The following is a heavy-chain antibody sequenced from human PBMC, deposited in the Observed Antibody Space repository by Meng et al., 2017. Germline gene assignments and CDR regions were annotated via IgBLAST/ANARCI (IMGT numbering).Heavy chain of an antibody. CDR2: IIPIFGTA. CDR3: ARDESYIAVAGPNGFDP. D-gene: IGHD6-19*01. V-gene: IGHV1-69*01. J-gene: IGHJ5*02. CDR1: GGPFSGYA. Sequence: QVQPVHSGAGVKKPVSSVKVSCKASGGPFSGYAISWVRQAPGQGLEWMGGIIPIFGTANYAQKFQGRVTITADESTSTAYMELSSLRSEDTAVYYCARDESYIAVAGPNGFDPWGQGTLVTVSS.